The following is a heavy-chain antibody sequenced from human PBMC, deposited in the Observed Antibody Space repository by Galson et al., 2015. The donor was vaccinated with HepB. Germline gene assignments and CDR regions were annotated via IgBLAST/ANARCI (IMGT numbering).Heavy chain of an antibody. CDR3: VRELPRIPIFGALAV. Sequence: SLRLSCAASGFTFSSYVLSWVRQAPGKGLQWVSSISGGADRKYYTDSVKGRFTISRDNTKNTLYLQMKSLRAEDTAIYYCVRELPRIPIFGALAVSGQGTTGTVSS. V-gene: IGHV3-23*01. D-gene: IGHD3-3*01. J-gene: IGHJ6*02. CDR1: GFTFSSYV. CDR2: ISGGADRK.